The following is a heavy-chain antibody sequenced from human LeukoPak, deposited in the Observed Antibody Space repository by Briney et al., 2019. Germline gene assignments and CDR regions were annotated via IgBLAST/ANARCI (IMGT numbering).Heavy chain of an antibody. J-gene: IGHJ6*02. CDR2: ISSDGSNE. CDR3: ARERTSSGWPLGLDA. Sequence: GGSLRLSCVASGFIFSRNAMHWVRQAPGMGLEWVAVISSDGSNEHYADSVKGRFTISRDNSKNTMSLEMNSLRDEDTAVYYCARERTSSGWPLGLDAWAKGPRSSSP. CDR1: GFIFSRNA. D-gene: IGHD6-19*01. V-gene: IGHV3-30*04.